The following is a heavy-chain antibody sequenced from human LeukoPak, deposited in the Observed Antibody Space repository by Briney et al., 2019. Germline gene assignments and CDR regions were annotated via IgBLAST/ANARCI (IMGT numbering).Heavy chain of an antibody. V-gene: IGHV1-8*01. CDR2: MNPNSGHP. J-gene: IGHJ4*02. CDR3: ARGPWVTMAAYYFDY. Sequence: ASVKVSCKPSEYTFTSNDINWVRQALGQGLEWMGGMNPNSGHPGTAQKFQGRVPMTRNTSRSQAYMQLGSLRSRATAVYYCARGPWVTMAAYYFDYSGQGTLVTAYS. D-gene: IGHD3-10*01. CDR1: EYTFTSND.